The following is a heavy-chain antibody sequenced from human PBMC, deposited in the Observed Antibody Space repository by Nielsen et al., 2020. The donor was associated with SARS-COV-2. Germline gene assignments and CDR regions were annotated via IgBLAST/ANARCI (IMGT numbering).Heavy chain of an antibody. D-gene: IGHD3-10*01. V-gene: IGHV3-23*01. CDR2: TSASGAST. CDR1: GFTFNIYA. CDR3: AKDDVVRGDAFDV. Sequence: GGSLRLSCAASGFTFNIYAMAWVRRAPGRGLEWVSGTSASGASTYYADSVKGRFSISRDNSRNTLYLQMNSLRVEDTAIYFCAKDDVVRGDAFDVWGPGTMVTVSS. J-gene: IGHJ3*01.